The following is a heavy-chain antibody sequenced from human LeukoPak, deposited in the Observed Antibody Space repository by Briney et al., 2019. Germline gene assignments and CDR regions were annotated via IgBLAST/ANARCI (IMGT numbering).Heavy chain of an antibody. Sequence: GGSLRLSCTASGFTFGDYAMSWFRQAPGKGLEWVGFIRSKAYGGTTEYAASVKGRFTISRDDSKNTLYLQMNSLKTGDTAVYYCTTARNMVRGVIPLDYWGQGTLVTVSS. J-gene: IGHJ4*02. D-gene: IGHD3-10*01. V-gene: IGHV3-49*03. CDR3: TTARNMVRGVIPLDY. CDR2: IRSKAYGGTT. CDR1: GFTFGDYA.